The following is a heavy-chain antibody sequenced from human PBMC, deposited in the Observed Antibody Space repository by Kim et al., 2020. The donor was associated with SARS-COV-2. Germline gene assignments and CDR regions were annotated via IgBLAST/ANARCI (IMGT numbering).Heavy chain of an antibody. Sequence: GGSLRLSCAASGFTFSSYEMAWVRQAPGKGLEWIAYIRPDACATYYADSVKGRFTISRDDAKNSLYLEMHSLRAEDTALYYCARDRRDVGYPALDFWGQGTLVTVSS. D-gene: IGHD2-2*01. CDR3: ARDRRDVGYPALDF. J-gene: IGHJ4*02. V-gene: IGHV3-48*03. CDR1: GFTFSSYE. CDR2: IRPDACAT.